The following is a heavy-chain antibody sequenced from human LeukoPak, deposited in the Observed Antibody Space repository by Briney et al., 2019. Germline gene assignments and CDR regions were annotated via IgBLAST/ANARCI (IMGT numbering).Heavy chain of an antibody. D-gene: IGHD4-23*01. CDR2: INHSGST. V-gene: IGHV4-34*01. Sequence: TSETLSLTCAVYGGSFSGYYWSWIRQPPGKGLEWIGEINHSGSTNYNPSLKRRVTISVDTSKNQFSLKLSSVTAADTAVYYCARGYGGKPDYWGQGTLVTVSS. CDR1: GGSFSGYY. J-gene: IGHJ4*02. CDR3: ARGYGGKPDY.